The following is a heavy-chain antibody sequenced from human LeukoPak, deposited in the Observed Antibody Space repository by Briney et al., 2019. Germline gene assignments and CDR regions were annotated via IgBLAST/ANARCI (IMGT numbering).Heavy chain of an antibody. V-gene: IGHV3-9*01. D-gene: IGHD6-13*01. Sequence: GRSLRLSCAASGFTFDDYAMHWVRQAPGKGLEWVSGISWNSGRIGYADSVQGRFTISRDNAKNSLYLQMNSLRAEDTALYYCAKDIAAAHYYYMDVWGKGTTVTVSS. CDR1: GFTFDDYA. CDR3: AKDIAAAHYYYMDV. J-gene: IGHJ6*03. CDR2: ISWNSGRI.